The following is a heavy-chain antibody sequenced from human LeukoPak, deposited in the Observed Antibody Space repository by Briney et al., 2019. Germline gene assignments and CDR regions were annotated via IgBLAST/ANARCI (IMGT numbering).Heavy chain of an antibody. CDR2: INPSGGST. V-gene: IGHV1-46*01. CDR3: VRIAVAGTALHY. CDR1: GYTFTSYY. Sequence: ASVKVSCKASGYTFTSYYMHWVRQAPGQGLEWMGIINPSGGSTSYAQKLQGRVTMTRDTSTSTVYMELSSLRSEDTAVYYCVRIAVAGTALHYWGQGTLSPSPQ. J-gene: IGHJ4*02. D-gene: IGHD6-19*01.